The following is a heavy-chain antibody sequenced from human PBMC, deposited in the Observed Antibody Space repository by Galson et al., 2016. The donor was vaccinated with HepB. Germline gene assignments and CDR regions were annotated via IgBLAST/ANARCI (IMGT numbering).Heavy chain of an antibody. CDR3: ARQSLTTMVWASPGPRKVPADKFDY. D-gene: IGHD3-10*01. V-gene: IGHV4-4*02. CDR2: IYNTGST. CDR1: GGSINSDVW. Sequence: SETLSLTCAVSGGSINSDVWWSWVRQAPGKGLEWLGEIYNTGSTNYNPSLKTRFILSLHYSKNQFFLELTSVTAADPAIYYCARQSLTTMVWASPGPRKVPADKFDYWGQGSLVAVSS. J-gene: IGHJ4*02.